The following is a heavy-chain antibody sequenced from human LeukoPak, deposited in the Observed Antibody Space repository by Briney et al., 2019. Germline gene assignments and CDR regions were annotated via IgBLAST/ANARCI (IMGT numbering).Heavy chain of an antibody. Sequence: PGRSLRLSCATSGVTFSGYAMNWVRQAPGKGLEWVAVISYDGSNKYCADSVKGRFTISRDNSKSTLYLQMNSLRAEDTAVYYCAKDGHSSGWYKDYWGQGTLVTVSS. CDR3: AKDGHSSGWYKDY. J-gene: IGHJ4*02. D-gene: IGHD6-19*01. CDR1: GVTFSGYA. V-gene: IGHV3-30-3*01. CDR2: ISYDGSNK.